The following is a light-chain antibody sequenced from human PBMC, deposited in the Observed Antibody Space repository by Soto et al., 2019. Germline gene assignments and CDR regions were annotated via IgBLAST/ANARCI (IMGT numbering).Light chain of an antibody. V-gene: IGKV1-27*01. Sequence: DIQMTQSPSSLSASIGDRVTISCRASQGIGNFLAWYQQKPGKVPKLLIYAASTLQSGVPSRFSGSGSGKDFTLAISSLQPEDVATYYCQKYHNAPFTFGPGTKVDIK. CDR3: QKYHNAPFT. CDR2: AAS. CDR1: QGIGNF. J-gene: IGKJ3*01.